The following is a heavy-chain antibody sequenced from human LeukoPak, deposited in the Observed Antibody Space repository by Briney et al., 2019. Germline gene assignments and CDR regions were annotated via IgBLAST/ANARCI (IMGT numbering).Heavy chain of an antibody. V-gene: IGHV3-23*01. Sequence: GGSLRLSCAASGFTFSSYAMSWVRQAPGKGLEWVSAISGSGGSTYYADSVKGRFTISRDDSKNTLYLQMNSLRAEDTAVYYCARTVTYDLYFDYWGQGTLVTVSS. CDR2: ISGSGGST. D-gene: IGHD4-17*01. J-gene: IGHJ4*02. CDR1: GFTFSSYA. CDR3: ARTVTYDLYFDY.